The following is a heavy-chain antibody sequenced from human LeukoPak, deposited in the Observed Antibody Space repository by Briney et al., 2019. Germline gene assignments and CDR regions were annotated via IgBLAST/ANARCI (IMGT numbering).Heavy chain of an antibody. CDR1: GFTFSSYG. J-gene: IGHJ6*02. D-gene: IGHD5-18*01. CDR2: IWYDGSNK. Sequence: GGSLRLSCAASGFTFSSYGMHWVRQAPGKGLEWVAVIWYDGSNKYYADSVKGRFTISRDNSKNTLYLQMNSLRAEDTTVYYCARDGKKWIQLWQKRYGMDVWGQGTTVTVSS. V-gene: IGHV3-33*01. CDR3: ARDGKKWIQLWQKRYGMDV.